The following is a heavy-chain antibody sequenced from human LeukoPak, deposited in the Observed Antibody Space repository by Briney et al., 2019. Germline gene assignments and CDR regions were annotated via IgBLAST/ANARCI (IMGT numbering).Heavy chain of an antibody. D-gene: IGHD3-22*01. CDR2: INHSGST. Sequence: SETLSLTCAVYGGSLSGYYWSWIRQPPGKGLEWIGEINHSGSTNYNPSLKSRVTISVDTSKNQFSLELSSVTAADTAVYYCARGGRYYDSSGPPPLDYWGQGTLVTVSS. J-gene: IGHJ4*02. V-gene: IGHV4-34*01. CDR1: GGSLSGYY. CDR3: ARGGRYYDSSGPPPLDY.